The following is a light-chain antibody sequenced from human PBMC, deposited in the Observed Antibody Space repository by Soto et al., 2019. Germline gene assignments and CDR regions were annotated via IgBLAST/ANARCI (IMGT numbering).Light chain of an antibody. V-gene: IGKV1-39*01. J-gene: IGKJ1*01. CDR2: EAS. CDR1: QSITSY. Sequence: DIQMTQSPSSLSASVGDRVIITCRASQSITSYLSWYQQTPGKAPKLLIYEASSLQSGVPSRFSGSGSRTDFTLSISSLQPEDFATYYCQQSYSTPRTFGPGTKVDIK. CDR3: QQSYSTPRT.